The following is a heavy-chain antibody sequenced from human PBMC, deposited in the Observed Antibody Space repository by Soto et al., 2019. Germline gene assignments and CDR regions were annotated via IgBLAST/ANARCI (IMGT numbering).Heavy chain of an antibody. Sequence: PGGSLRLSCAASGFTFSSYGMHWVRQAPGKGLEWVAVISYDGSNKYYADSVKGRFTISRDNSKNTLYLQMNSLRAEDAAVYYCAKALSNRDYYGMDVWGQGTTVTVSS. CDR1: GFTFSSYG. D-gene: IGHD3-16*01. J-gene: IGHJ6*02. V-gene: IGHV3-30*18. CDR3: AKALSNRDYYGMDV. CDR2: ISYDGSNK.